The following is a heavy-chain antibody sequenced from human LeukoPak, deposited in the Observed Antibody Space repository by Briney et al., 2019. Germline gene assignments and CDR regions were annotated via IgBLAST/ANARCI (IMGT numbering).Heavy chain of an antibody. D-gene: IGHD2-2*01. CDR3: ARLFGLCSTSCANWFDP. CDR1: GGSISSYY. J-gene: IGHJ5*02. Sequence: SETLSPTCTVSGGSISSYYWSWIRQPPGKGLEWIGYIYTSGSTNYNPSLKSRVTISVDTSKNQFSLKLSSVTAADTAVYYCARLFGLCSTSCANWFDPWGQGTLVTVSS. CDR2: IYTSGST. V-gene: IGHV4-4*09.